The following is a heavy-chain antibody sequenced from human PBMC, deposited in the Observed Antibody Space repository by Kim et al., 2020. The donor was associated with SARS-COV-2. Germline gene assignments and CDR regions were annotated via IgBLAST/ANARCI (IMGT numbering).Heavy chain of an antibody. V-gene: IGHV3-15*01. CDR3: TTILHYYGTSGSYPVDY. CDR1: GFTFTNAW. Sequence: GGSLRLSCAASGFTFTNAWMSWVRQAPGKGLEWLGRIKSKTDGGTTDYAAPVKGRFTISRDDSKTTLYLQVNSLKTEDTAVYYCTTILHYYGTSGSYPVDYWGQGTLVTVSS. J-gene: IGHJ4*02. D-gene: IGHD3-22*01. CDR2: IKSKTDGGTT.